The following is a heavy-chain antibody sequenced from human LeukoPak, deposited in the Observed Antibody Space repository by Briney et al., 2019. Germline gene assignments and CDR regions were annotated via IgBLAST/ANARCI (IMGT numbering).Heavy chain of an antibody. CDR1: GFPFGNFW. Sequence: GGSLRLSCVVSGFPFGNFWMHWVRQVPGKGLVWVARMDTDGRTTDYADSVKGRFTISRDNARNTRYLQMRSLRAADTALYYCATDVTGSEDRWGQGTLVTVSS. D-gene: IGHD6-25*01. J-gene: IGHJ5*02. CDR2: MDTDGRTT. CDR3: ATDVTGSEDR. V-gene: IGHV3-74*01.